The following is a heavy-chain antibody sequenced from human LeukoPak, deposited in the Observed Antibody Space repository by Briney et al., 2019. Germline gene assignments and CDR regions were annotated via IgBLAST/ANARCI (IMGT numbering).Heavy chain of an antibody. CDR2: INPSGGST. V-gene: IGHV1-46*01. Sequence: ASVTVSCKASGYTFTIYYMHWVRQAPGQGLEWMGIINPSGGSTSYAQKFQGRVTMTRDTSTSTVYMELSSLRSEDTAVYYCARDLAQNYYGSGSYYKWNAFDIWGQGTMVTVSS. J-gene: IGHJ3*02. D-gene: IGHD3-10*01. CDR3: ARDLAQNYYGSGSYYKWNAFDI. CDR1: GYTFTIYY.